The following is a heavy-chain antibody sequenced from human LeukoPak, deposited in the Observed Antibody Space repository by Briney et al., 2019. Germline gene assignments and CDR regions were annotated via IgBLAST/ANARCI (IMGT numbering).Heavy chain of an antibody. V-gene: IGHV4-59*01. J-gene: IGHJ3*02. CDR2: IHYTGNT. Sequence: KPSETLSLTCSFSSGAIGSYQWSWIRQTPGKGLEWIGFIHYTGNTNYNPSLKSRISMSMYTSKRQFSLNLSSVTAADTAIYYCARKKSWGSGRDAFDIWGQGTMVSVSS. CDR1: SGAIGSYQ. CDR3: ARKKSWGSGRDAFDI. D-gene: IGHD3-10*01.